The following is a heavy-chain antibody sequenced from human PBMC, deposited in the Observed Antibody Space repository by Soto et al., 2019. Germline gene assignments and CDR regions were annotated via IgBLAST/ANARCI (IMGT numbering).Heavy chain of an antibody. Sequence: QLQLQESGPGLVKPSETLSLTCTVSGGSISSSSYYWGWIRQPPGKGLEWIGSIYYSGSTYYNPSLKSRVTISVDTSKNQFSLKLSSVTAADTAVYYCARDTIAAAGTDYWGQGTLVTVSS. D-gene: IGHD6-13*01. CDR1: GGSISSSSYY. V-gene: IGHV4-39*02. CDR3: ARDTIAAAGTDY. J-gene: IGHJ4*02. CDR2: IYYSGST.